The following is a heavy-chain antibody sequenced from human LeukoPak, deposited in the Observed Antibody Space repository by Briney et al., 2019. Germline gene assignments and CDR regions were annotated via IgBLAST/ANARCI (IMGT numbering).Heavy chain of an antibody. CDR2: INHSGST. J-gene: IGHJ4*02. D-gene: IGHD1-26*01. CDR3: ARDRVKRVGATRREGFDY. V-gene: IGHV4-34*01. CDR1: GGSFSGYY. Sequence: SETLSLTCAVYGGSFSGYYWSWIRQPPGKGLEWIGEINHSGSTNYNPSLKSRVTISVDTSKNQFSLKLSSVTAADTAVYYCARDRVKRVGATRREGFDYWGQGTLVTVSS.